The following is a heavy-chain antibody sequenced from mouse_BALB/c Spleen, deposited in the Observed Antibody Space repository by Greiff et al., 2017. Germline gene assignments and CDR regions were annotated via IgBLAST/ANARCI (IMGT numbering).Heavy chain of an antibody. CDR2: ISSGSSTI. D-gene: IGHD1-1*01. CDR3: ASYYYGSSWDAMDY. J-gene: IGHJ4*01. Sequence: DVMLVESGGGLVQPGGSRKLSCAASGFTFSSFGMHWVRQAPEKGLEWVAYISSGSSTIYYADTVKGRFTISRDNPKNTLFLQMTSLRSEDTAMYYCASYYYGSSWDAMDYWGQGTSVTVSS. V-gene: IGHV5-17*02. CDR1: GFTFSSFG.